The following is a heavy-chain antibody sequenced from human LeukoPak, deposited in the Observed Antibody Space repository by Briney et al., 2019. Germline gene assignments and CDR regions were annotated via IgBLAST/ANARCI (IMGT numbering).Heavy chain of an antibody. CDR1: GFSLSTYG. Sequence: GVSLRLSCAASGFSLSTYGVRGVRQPPGKGLEWVSGITGSGGSTYYADSVKGRFTVSRDTSKNTLYLQMNSLRAEDTAIYYCAKDHGTAVAGFYYWGQGTLVTVSS. CDR3: AKDHGTAVAGFYY. V-gene: IGHV3-23*01. CDR2: ITGSGGST. J-gene: IGHJ4*02. D-gene: IGHD6-19*01.